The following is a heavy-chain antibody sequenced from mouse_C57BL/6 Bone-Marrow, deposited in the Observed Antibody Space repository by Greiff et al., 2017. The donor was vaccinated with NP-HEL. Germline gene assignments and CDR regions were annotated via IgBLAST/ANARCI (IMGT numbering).Heavy chain of an antibody. Sequence: QVQLQQPGAELVKPGASVKMSCKASGYTFTSYWITWVKQRPGQGLEWIGDIYPGSGSTNYNEKFKSKATLTVDTSSSTAYMQLSSLTSEDSAVYSCARSGGSSYGWYFDVWGTGTTVTVSS. CDR2: IYPGSGST. V-gene: IGHV1-55*01. CDR3: ARSGGSSYGWYFDV. D-gene: IGHD1-1*01. J-gene: IGHJ1*03. CDR1: GYTFTSYW.